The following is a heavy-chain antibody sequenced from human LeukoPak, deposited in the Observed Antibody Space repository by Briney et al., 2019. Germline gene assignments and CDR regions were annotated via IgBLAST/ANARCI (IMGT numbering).Heavy chain of an antibody. J-gene: IGHJ4*02. D-gene: IGHD2-2*02. CDR2: ISSDGSAK. V-gene: IGHV3-30*04. CDR1: GFTFSTYV. CDR3: ARVYCSSTSCYIDY. Sequence: GGSLRLSCVATGFTFSTYVMHWVRQAPGKGLEWVAVISSDGSAKYYADSVKGRFTISRDISKDTLYLQMNSLRADDTAVYYCARVYCSSTSCYIDYWGQGTLVTVSS.